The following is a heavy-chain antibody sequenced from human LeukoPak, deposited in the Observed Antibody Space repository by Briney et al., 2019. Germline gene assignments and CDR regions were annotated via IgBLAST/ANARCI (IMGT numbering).Heavy chain of an antibody. Sequence: ASVKVSCKASGYTFTSYGISWVRQAPGQGLEWMGWISAYNGNTNYAQKLQGRVTMTTDTSTSTAYMELRSLRSDDTAVYYCARVVRIAVAVWSDPWGQGTLVTVSS. V-gene: IGHV1-18*01. D-gene: IGHD6-19*01. CDR2: ISAYNGNT. CDR1: GYTFTSYG. CDR3: ARVVRIAVAVWSDP. J-gene: IGHJ5*02.